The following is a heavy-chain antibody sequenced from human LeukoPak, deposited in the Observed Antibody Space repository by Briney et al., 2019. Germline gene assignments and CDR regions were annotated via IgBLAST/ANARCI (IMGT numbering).Heavy chain of an antibody. CDR1: GGSVTNYY. Sequence: SETLSRTCTVSGGSVTNYYWSWIRQHPGKGLEWIGYSDYSGSSTYNPSLKSRVTMSVDTSKNQFSLRLSSVTAADTAVYYCARNTAVATSRSWFDPWGQGTLVTVSS. J-gene: IGHJ5*02. CDR3: ARNTAVATSRSWFDP. V-gene: IGHV4-59*08. D-gene: IGHD6-19*01. CDR2: SDYSGSS.